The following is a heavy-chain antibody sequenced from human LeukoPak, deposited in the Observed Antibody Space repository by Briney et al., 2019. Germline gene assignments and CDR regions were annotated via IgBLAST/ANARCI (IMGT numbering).Heavy chain of an antibody. D-gene: IGHD3-10*01. CDR3: ARRMVRGVILGEYNWFDP. Sequence: GGSLRLSCAASGFTFDDYAMHWVRQAPGKGLEWVSGISWNSGSIGYADSVKGRFTISRDNAKNSLYLQMNSLRAEDTAVYYCARRMVRGVILGEYNWFDPWGQGTLVTVSS. J-gene: IGHJ5*02. CDR2: ISWNSGSI. V-gene: IGHV3-9*01. CDR1: GFTFDDYA.